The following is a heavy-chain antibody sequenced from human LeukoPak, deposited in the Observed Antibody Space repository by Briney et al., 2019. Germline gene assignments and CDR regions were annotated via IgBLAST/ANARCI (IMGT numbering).Heavy chain of an antibody. J-gene: IGHJ4*02. CDR2: MNPNSGNT. D-gene: IGHD3-9*01. V-gene: IGHV1-8*01. Sequence: ASVKVSCKASVYTFTSYDINWVRQATGQGLEWMGWMNPNSGNTGYAQKFQGRVTMTRNTSISTAYMELSSLRSEDTAVYYCARGVLRYFDWLSNRRTDAYYFDYWGQGTLVTVSS. CDR3: ARGVLRYFDWLSNRRTDAYYFDY. CDR1: VYTFTSYD.